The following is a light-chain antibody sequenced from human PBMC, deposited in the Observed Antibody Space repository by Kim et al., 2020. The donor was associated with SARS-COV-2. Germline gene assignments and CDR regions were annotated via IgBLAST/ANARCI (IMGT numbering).Light chain of an antibody. CDR3: GSYVGNNNFV. V-gene: IGLV2-8*01. Sequence: QSALTQPPSASGSPGQSVTISCTVTSSDVGGYNYVSWYQHHPGKAPKLMIYEVTKRPSGVPDRFSGSKSGNTASLTVSGLQAEDEADYYCGSYVGNNNFVFGTGTKVTVL. CDR2: EVT. CDR1: SSDVGGYNY. J-gene: IGLJ1*01.